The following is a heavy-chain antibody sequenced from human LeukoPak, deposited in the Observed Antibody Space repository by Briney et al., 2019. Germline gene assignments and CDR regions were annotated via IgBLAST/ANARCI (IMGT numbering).Heavy chain of an antibody. CDR1: GASFSGYY. Sequence: SETLSLTCAVYGASFSGYYWTWIRQPPGKGLEWIGEINHSGSTNYNPSLKSRVTISVDTSKNHFSLKLTSVTAADTAVYYCARGEPAAATKGFGYWGQGTLVTVSS. D-gene: IGHD2-2*01. CDR3: ARGEPAAATKGFGY. V-gene: IGHV4-34*01. CDR2: INHSGST. J-gene: IGHJ4*02.